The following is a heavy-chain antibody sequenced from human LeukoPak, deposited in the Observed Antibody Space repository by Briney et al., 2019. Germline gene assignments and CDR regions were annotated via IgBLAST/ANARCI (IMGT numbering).Heavy chain of an antibody. Sequence: SETLSLTCAVYGGTLSGYYWSWIRQPPGKGLEWIGEIKEREKTNYNSSLKSRVTISIDTSKNQFSLKLSSVTAADTAVYYCAREGLRNVHNPLGYWGQGTLVTVSP. CDR1: GGTLSGYY. D-gene: IGHD5-24*01. CDR2: IKEREKT. V-gene: IGHV4-34*01. CDR3: AREGLRNVHNPLGY. J-gene: IGHJ4*02.